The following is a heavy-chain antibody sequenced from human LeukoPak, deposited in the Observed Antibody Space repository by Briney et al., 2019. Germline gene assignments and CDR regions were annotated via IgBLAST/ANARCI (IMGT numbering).Heavy chain of an antibody. V-gene: IGHV3-53*01. J-gene: IGHJ5*02. Sequence: GGSLRLSCAASGFTVSSNYMSCVRQAPGKGLEWVSVIYSCGSTYYADSVKGRFTISRDNSKNTLYLQMNSLRAEDTAVYYCAREFRLKWLSGSYYNWFDPWGQGTLVTVSS. CDR2: IYSCGST. CDR3: AREFRLKWLSGSYYNWFDP. D-gene: IGHD1-26*01. CDR1: GFTVSSNY.